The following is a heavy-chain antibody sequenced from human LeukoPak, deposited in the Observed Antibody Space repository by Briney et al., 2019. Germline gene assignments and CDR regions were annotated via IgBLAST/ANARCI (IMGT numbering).Heavy chain of an antibody. V-gene: IGHV4-30-4*08. J-gene: IGHJ4*02. CDR2: IYSTGNT. D-gene: IGHD5-18*01. CDR3: ARDSYSYGYGGFDY. CDR1: GGSISSGDRY. Sequence: SQTLSLTCTVSGGSISSGDRYWSWIRQSPGKGLEWIGYIYSTGNTYYNPSLKSRVIISVDTSKNQFSLEFNSVTAADTAVYYCARDSYSYGYGGFDYWGQGILVTVSS.